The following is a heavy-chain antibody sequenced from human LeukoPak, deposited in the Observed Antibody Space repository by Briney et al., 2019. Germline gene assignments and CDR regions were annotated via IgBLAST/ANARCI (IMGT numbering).Heavy chain of an antibody. V-gene: IGHV3-21*06. J-gene: IGHJ6*04. CDR2: ISRNSRYI. CDR1: GFSFSTYS. Sequence: GGSLRLSCAASGFSFSTYSMNWVRQAPGKGLEWVSSISRNSRYIYYADSMRGRFTISRDNAKNSLYLQMNSLRAEDTAVYYCAELGITMIGGVWGKGTTVTISS. CDR3: AELGITMIGGV. D-gene: IGHD3-10*02.